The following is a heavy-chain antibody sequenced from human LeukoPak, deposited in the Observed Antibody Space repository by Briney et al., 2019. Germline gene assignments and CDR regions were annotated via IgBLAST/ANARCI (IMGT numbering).Heavy chain of an antibody. Sequence: GASVKVSCKASGYTFTSYGISWVRQAPGQGLEWMGWISAYNGNTDYAQKLQGRVTMTTDTSTSTAYMELRSLRSDDTAVYYCARAPAEYYDSSGYPLHFDYWGQGTLVSVSS. D-gene: IGHD3-22*01. J-gene: IGHJ4*02. CDR3: ARAPAEYYDSSGYPLHFDY. V-gene: IGHV1-18*01. CDR1: GYTFTSYG. CDR2: ISAYNGNT.